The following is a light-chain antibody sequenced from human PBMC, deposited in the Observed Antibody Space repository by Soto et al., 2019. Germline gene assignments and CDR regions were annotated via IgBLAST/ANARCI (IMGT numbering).Light chain of an antibody. CDR1: QSISTF. CDR3: QQSFTAPWT. CDR2: TAS. Sequence: DIQMTQSPSSLSASVGDRVTITCRASQSISTFLNWYQQKPGKAPNLLIYTASTLHGGVPSRFSGSGSVTDFTLTISSLQPEDFATYYCQQSFTAPWTFGQGT. V-gene: IGKV1-39*01. J-gene: IGKJ1*01.